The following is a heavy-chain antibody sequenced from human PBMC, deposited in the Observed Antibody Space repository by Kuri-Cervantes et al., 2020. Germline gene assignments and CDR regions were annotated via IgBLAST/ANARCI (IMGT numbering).Heavy chain of an antibody. CDR2: ISSSSSYI. CDR3: AKDYSGAIFALNNWFDP. J-gene: IGHJ5*02. D-gene: IGHD6-25*01. Sequence: ETLSLTCAASGFTFSSYSMNWVRQAPGKGLEWVSSISSSSSYIYYADSVKGRFTISRDNAKNSLYLQMNSLRAEDTAVYYCAKDYSGAIFALNNWFDPWGQGTLVTVSS. V-gene: IGHV3-21*04. CDR1: GFTFSSYS.